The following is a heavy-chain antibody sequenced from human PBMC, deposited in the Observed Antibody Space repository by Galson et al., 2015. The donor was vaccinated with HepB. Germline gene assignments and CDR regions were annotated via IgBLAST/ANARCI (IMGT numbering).Heavy chain of an antibody. V-gene: IGHV3-23*01. D-gene: IGHD6-13*01. J-gene: IGHJ4*02. CDR2: ISGSGRSA. CDR1: GFTFSRSA. Sequence: SLRLSCATSGFTFSRSAMTWVRQAPGKGLEWVSVISGSGRSAYYAESVKGRFTISRDNSKNTLYLQMSGLRVEDTAVYFCAKMGTIAPTGTLDNWGQGTLVTVSS. CDR3: AKMGTIAPTGTLDN.